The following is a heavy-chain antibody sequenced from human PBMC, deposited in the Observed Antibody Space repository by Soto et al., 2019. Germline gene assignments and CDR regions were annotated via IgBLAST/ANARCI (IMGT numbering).Heavy chain of an antibody. Sequence: PSETLSLTCAVSGGSTSSGGYSWSWLRQPPGKGLEWIGYISHSGSTYHNPSLKSRVTISVDTSKNQFSLKLTSVTAVDTAVYYCARREIQGPIDYWGQGTLVTVSS. CDR2: ISHSGST. J-gene: IGHJ4*02. CDR1: GGSTSSGGYS. D-gene: IGHD1-26*01. V-gene: IGHV4-30-2*01. CDR3: ARREIQGPIDY.